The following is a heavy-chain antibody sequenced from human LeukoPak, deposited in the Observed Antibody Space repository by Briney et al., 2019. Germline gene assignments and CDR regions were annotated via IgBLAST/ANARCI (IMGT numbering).Heavy chain of an antibody. J-gene: IGHJ4*02. CDR1: GFAFSSYG. CDR2: ISYDGSNK. V-gene: IGHV3-30*03. D-gene: IGHD1-26*01. CDR3: ARSLVGATPEALCY. Sequence: GRSLRLSCAASGFAFSSYGMHSVRQAPGKGLEWVAVISYDGSNKFYADSVKGRFTISRDNSKNTLYLQMNSLRAEDTAVYYCARSLVGATPEALCYWGQGTLVTVSS.